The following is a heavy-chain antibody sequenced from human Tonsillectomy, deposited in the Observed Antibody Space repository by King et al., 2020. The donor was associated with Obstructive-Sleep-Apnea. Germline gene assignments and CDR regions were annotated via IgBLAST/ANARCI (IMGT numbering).Heavy chain of an antibody. CDR1: GFTFSSYS. Sequence: QLVQSGGGLVKPGGSLRLSCAASGFTFSSYSMNWVRQAPGKGLEWVSSISSSSSYIYYADSVKGRFTISRDNAKNSLYLQMNSLRAEDTAVYYCARSPMITFGGVIVPEAFDYWGQGTLVTVSS. D-gene: IGHD3-16*02. V-gene: IGHV3-21*01. CDR3: ARSPMITFGGVIVPEAFDY. J-gene: IGHJ4*02. CDR2: ISSSSSYI.